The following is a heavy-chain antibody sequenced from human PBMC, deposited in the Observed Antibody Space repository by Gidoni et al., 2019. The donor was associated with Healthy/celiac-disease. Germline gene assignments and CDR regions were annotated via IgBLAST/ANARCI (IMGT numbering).Heavy chain of an antibody. CDR1: GGTVSSYA. V-gene: IGHV1-69*01. CDR2: IIPIFGTA. J-gene: IGHJ5*02. Sequence: QVQLVQSGAEVKKPGSSVKVSCKASGGTVSSYANSWVRQAPGQGLEWMGGIIPIFGTANYAQKFQGRVTITADESTSTAYMELSSLRSEDTAVYYCARCRSSKPGGSGGDYGWFDPWGQGTLVTVSS. D-gene: IGHD6-13*01. CDR3: ARCRSSKPGGSGGDYGWFDP.